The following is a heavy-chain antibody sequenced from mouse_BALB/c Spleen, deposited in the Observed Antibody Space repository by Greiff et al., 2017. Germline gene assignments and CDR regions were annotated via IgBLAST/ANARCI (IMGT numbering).Heavy chain of an antibody. Sequence: EVKLMESGGGLVKPGGSLKLSCAASGFTFSSYAMSWVRQTPEKRLEWVATISSGGSYTYYPDSVKGRFTISRDNAKNTLYLQMSSLRSEDTAMYYCARLYDYAPTFDYWGQGTTLTVSS. CDR2: ISSGGSYT. CDR3: ARLYDYAPTFDY. J-gene: IGHJ2*01. V-gene: IGHV5-9-3*01. CDR1: GFTFSSYA. D-gene: IGHD2-4*01.